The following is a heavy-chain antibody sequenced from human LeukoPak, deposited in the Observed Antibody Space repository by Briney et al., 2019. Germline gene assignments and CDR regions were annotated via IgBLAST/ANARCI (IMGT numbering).Heavy chain of an antibody. J-gene: IGHJ4*02. CDR2: INPNSGGT. D-gene: IGHD6-13*01. V-gene: IGHV1-2*02. CDR3: ARERGAAALLRTPSLGY. CDR1: GYTFTGYY. Sequence: GASVKVSCKASGYTFTGYYMHWVRQAPGQGLEWVGLINPNSGGTNYAQKFQGRVTMTRDTSISTAYMELSRLRSDDTAVYYCARERGAAALLRTPSLGYWGQGTLVTVSS.